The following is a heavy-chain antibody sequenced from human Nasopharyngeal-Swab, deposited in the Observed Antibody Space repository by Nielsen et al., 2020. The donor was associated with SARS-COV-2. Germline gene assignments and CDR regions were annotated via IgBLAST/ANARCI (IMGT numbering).Heavy chain of an antibody. Sequence: GESLKISCAASGFTFSSYAMHWVRQAPGKGLEWVAVISYDGSNKYYADSVKGRFTISRDNSKNTLYLQMNSLKTEDTAVYYCTMVGHGYCSSTSCRDYYYGMDVWGQGTTVTVSS. CDR2: ISYDGSNK. CDR1: GFTFSSYA. V-gene: IGHV3-30-3*01. J-gene: IGHJ6*02. D-gene: IGHD2-2*03. CDR3: TMVGHGYCSSTSCRDYYYGMDV.